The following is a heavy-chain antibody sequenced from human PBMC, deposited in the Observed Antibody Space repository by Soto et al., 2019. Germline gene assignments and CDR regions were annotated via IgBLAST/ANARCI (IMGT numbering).Heavy chain of an antibody. J-gene: IGHJ4*02. Sequence: VQLQESGPGLVEPLGTLSLTCAVSGASITSSDWWNWVRQPPGKGLEWIGEIYRGGNIISNPSPKSRVTISLDNSQNQFSLKLTPVTAADTAVYSCARDHQYRSWSFDFWGQGTLVTVSS. CDR2: IYRGGNI. CDR1: GASITSSDW. D-gene: IGHD2-15*01. CDR3: ARDHQYRSWSFDF. V-gene: IGHV4-4*02.